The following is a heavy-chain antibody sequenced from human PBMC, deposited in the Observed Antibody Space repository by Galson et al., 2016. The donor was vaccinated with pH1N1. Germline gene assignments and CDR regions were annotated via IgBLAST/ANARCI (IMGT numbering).Heavy chain of an antibody. J-gene: IGHJ4*02. CDR1: GYSLTNYW. V-gene: IGHV5-51*01. Sequence: QSGAEVKKPGESLKISCEGFGYSLTNYWIVWVRQMPGKGLEWMGIIYLSDSHTTYSPSFQGQVTISADKPISTAYLERSSLKASDTATYYCASTRPEFRYFDWQKPHSFDYWGQGTLVTVSS. CDR3: ASTRPEFRYFDWQKPHSFDY. D-gene: IGHD3-9*01. CDR2: IYLSDSHT.